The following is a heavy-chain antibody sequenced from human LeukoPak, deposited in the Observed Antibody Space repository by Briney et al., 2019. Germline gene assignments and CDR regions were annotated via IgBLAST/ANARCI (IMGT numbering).Heavy chain of an antibody. D-gene: IGHD3-22*01. CDR3: ARGGYYDSSGYYGNRGYFDY. CDR2: IGTAGDT. Sequence: GGSLRLSCAASGFTFSSYDMHRVRQATGKGLEWVSAIGTAGDTYYPGSVKGRFTISRENAKNSLYLQMNSLRAGDTAVYYCARGGYYDSSGYYGNRGYFDYWGQGTLVTVSS. V-gene: IGHV3-13*01. CDR1: GFTFSSYD. J-gene: IGHJ4*02.